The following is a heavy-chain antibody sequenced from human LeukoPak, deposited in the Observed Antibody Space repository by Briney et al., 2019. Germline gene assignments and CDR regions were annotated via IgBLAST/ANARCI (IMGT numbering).Heavy chain of an antibody. CDR1: GGTFSSYA. D-gene: IGHD4-11*01. CDR2: IIPILGIA. Sequence: GASVKVSCKASGGTFSSYAISWVRQAPGQGLEWMGRIIPILGIANYAQKFQGRVTITADKSTSSAYMELSSLRSEDTAVYYCARDLRYSNPPMDVWGKGTTVTVSS. CDR3: ARDLRYSNPPMDV. V-gene: IGHV1-69*04. J-gene: IGHJ6*03.